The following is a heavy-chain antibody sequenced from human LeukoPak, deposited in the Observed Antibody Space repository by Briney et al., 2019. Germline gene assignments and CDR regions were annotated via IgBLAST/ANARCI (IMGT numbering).Heavy chain of an antibody. CDR1: GLTFSDEY. V-gene: IGHV3-11*04. CDR3: AKDRRGEVGSQLRFLEWYGFDP. CDR2: ISSSSSYI. D-gene: IGHD3-3*01. Sequence: GGSLRLSCAASGLTFSDEYMSWIRQAPGKGLEWVSSISSSSSYIYYADSVKGRFTISRDNAKNSLYLQMNSLKVEDTAIYYCAKDRRGEVGSQLRFLEWYGFDPWGQGTLVTVSS. J-gene: IGHJ5*02.